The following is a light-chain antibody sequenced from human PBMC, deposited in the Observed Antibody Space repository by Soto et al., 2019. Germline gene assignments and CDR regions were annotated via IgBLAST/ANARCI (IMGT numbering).Light chain of an antibody. J-gene: IGKJ1*01. CDR2: GAS. CDR1: QSVSSSY. V-gene: IGKV3-20*01. Sequence: EIVLTQSPGTLSLSPGERATLSCRASQSVSSSYLAWYQQKPGLAPRLLIYGASSRATGIPDRFSGSGSGTDFTLTISRLEPEDFAVYYCQQYGSSSPWTFGQGTKVEIK. CDR3: QQYGSSSPWT.